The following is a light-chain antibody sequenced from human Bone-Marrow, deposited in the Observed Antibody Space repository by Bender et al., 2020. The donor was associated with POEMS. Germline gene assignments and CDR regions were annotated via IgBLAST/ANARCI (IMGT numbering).Light chain of an antibody. V-gene: IGLV3-21*02. CDR3: QVWDSSSDHYV. CDR1: NIGGKS. J-gene: IGLJ1*01. CDR2: DDS. Sequence: SYVLTQSPSVSVAPGQTATITCGGNNIGGKSVHWYQQKPGQAPVLVVYDDSDRPSGIPERFSGSNSGNTATLTISRVEAGDEADYYCQVWDSSSDHYVFGTGTRVTVL.